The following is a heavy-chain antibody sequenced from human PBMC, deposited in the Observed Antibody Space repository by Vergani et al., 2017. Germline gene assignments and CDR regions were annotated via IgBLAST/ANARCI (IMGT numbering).Heavy chain of an antibody. D-gene: IGHD3-3*01. J-gene: IGHJ4*02. CDR3: ARDPSPYDFWSGYYPGPYYFDY. Sequence: EVQLVESGGGLVKPGGSLRLSCAASGFTFSSYSMNWVRQAPGKGLEWVSSIISSSSYIYYADSVKGRFTISRDNAKNSLYLQMNSLRAEDTAVYYCARDPSPYDFWSGYYPGPYYFDYWGQGTLVTGSS. CDR2: IISSSSYI. V-gene: IGHV3-21*01. CDR1: GFTFSSYS.